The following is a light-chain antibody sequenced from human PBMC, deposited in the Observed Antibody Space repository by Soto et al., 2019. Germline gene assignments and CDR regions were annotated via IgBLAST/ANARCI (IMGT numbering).Light chain of an antibody. J-gene: IGKJ1*01. V-gene: IGKV3-20*01. CDR2: DAS. CDR3: QQYGSIPWT. CDR1: ESVVSNY. Sequence: EIVCTQSPGTLSLSPGESATLSCRATESVVSNYLAWYQLKPGQAPRLLIYDASSRATGIQDRFSGSGSGTDFTLTISRLETEELAVYYCQQYGSIPWTVGQGNKVDIK.